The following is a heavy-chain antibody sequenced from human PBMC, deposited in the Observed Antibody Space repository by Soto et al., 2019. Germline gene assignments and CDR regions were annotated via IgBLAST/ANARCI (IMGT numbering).Heavy chain of an antibody. V-gene: IGHV4-34*01. Sequence: QVQLRQWGAGLVKPPETLSLTCAVYGASFSDYYWSWIRQPPGKGLEWLGEINHSGSTNYNPSLKSRVSMSVDTSKNQFSLRLSSVTAADTAVYYCASQRPTVTTFDYWGQGTLVTVSS. D-gene: IGHD4-17*01. CDR1: GASFSDYY. CDR2: INHSGST. CDR3: ASQRPTVTTFDY. J-gene: IGHJ4*02.